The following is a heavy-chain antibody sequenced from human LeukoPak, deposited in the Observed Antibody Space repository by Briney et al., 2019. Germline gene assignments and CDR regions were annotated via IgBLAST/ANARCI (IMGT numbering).Heavy chain of an antibody. CDR3: ARVGGLLAGDY. V-gene: IGHV3-30-3*01. CDR2: ISYDGSNK. D-gene: IGHD6-19*01. CDR1: GFTFSSYA. J-gene: IGHJ4*02. Sequence: GGSLRLSCAASGFTFSSYAMHWVHQAPGKGLEWVAVISYDGSNKYYADSVKGRFTISRDNSKNTLYLQMNSLRAEDTAVYYCARVGGLLAGDYWGQGTLVTVSS.